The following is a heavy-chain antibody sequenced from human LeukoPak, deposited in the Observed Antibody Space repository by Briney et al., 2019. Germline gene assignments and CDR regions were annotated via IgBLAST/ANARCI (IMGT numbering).Heavy chain of an antibody. CDR1: GYSFTGYW. CDR3: ARVYYDFWSGYRYFDY. D-gene: IGHD3-3*01. CDR2: IYPGDSDT. V-gene: IGHV5-51*01. Sequence: GESLKISCKGSGYSFTGYWIGWVRQMPGKGLEWMGIIYPGDSDTRYSPSFQGQVTISADKSISTAYLQWSSLEASDTAMYYCARVYYDFWSGYRYFDYWGQGTLVTVSS. J-gene: IGHJ4*02.